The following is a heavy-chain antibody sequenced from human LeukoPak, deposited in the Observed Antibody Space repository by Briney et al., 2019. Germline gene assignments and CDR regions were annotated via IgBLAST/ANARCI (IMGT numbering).Heavy chain of an antibody. V-gene: IGHV3-7*01. J-gene: IGHJ3*02. CDR2: IKQDGSEK. Sequence: GGSLRLSCAASGFTFSSYEMNWVRQAPGKGLEWVANIKQDGSEKYYVDSVKGRFTISRDNAKNSLYLQMNSLRAEDTAVYYCARDRAAAWYYYDSSNAFDIWGQGTMVTVSS. CDR3: ARDRAAAWYYYDSSNAFDI. D-gene: IGHD3-22*01. CDR1: GFTFSSYE.